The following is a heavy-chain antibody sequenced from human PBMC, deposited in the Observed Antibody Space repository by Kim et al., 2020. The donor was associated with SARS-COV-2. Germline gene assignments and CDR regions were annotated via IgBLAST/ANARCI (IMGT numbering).Heavy chain of an antibody. D-gene: IGHD2-15*01. V-gene: IGHV4-61*02. J-gene: IGHJ6*02. CDR2: IYTSGST. Sequence: SETLSLTCTVSGGSISSGSYYWSWIRQPAGKGLEWIGRIYTSGSTNYNPSLKSRVTISVDTSKNQFSLKLSSVTAADTAVYYCARAHCSGGSCYYYYYGMDVWGQGTTVTVSS. CDR1: GGSISSGSYY. CDR3: ARAHCSGGSCYYYYYGMDV.